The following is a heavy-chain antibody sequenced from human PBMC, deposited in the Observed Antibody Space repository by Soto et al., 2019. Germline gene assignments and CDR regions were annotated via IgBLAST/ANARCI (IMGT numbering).Heavy chain of an antibody. J-gene: IGHJ4*02. D-gene: IGHD4-17*01. CDR2: INHSGST. CDR3: ARDPTRLYYFDS. Sequence: PSETLSLTCAVYGGSFSGYYWSWIRQPPGKGLEWIGEINHSGSTNYNPSLKSRVTISVDTSKNQFSLILSSVTAADTAVYYCARDPTRLYYFDSWGQGTLVTVSS. V-gene: IGHV4-34*01. CDR1: GGSFSGYY.